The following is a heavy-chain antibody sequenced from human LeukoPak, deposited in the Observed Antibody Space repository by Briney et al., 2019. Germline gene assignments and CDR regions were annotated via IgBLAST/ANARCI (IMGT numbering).Heavy chain of an antibody. V-gene: IGHV4-38-2*02. CDR3: ARDKPYSSSWDRHWFDP. D-gene: IGHD6-13*01. CDR1: GYSISSAYY. CDR2: IYHGGST. J-gene: IGHJ5*02. Sequence: PSETLSLTCTVSGYSISSAYYWGWIRQPPGKGLEWIGSIYHGGSTYYNPSLKSRVTISVDTSKNQFSLKLSSVTAADTAVYYCARDKPYSSSWDRHWFDPWGQGTLVTVSS.